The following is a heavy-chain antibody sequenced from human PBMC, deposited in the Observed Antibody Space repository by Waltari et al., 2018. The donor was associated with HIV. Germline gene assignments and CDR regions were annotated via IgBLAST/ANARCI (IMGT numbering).Heavy chain of an antibody. J-gene: IGHJ5*02. D-gene: IGHD3-10*01. CDR2: ISYTGGT. CDR3: VREVFVISGDYFDP. V-gene: IGHV4-59*11. Sequence: QVQLQESGPGVVKPSETLSLTCSVSGGSIRGHYWNWIRQPHGKGLEGFGYISYTGGTNSSPPLKSRVTMSVDTSQGHFTRKLSSVTAADTAVYYCVREVFVISGDYFDPWGRGTLVSVSS. CDR1: GGSIRGHY.